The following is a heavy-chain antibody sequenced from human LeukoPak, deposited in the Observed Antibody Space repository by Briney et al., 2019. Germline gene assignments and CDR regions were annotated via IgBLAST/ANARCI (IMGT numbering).Heavy chain of an antibody. Sequence: GGSLRLSCAASGFTFSSYHMNWVRQAPGKGLEWLSYIQSSTGSMIYADSVEGRFTVSRDNAKNSLYLQMNSLRAEDTAVYYCSRVVQDVTGADYWGQGTLVIVSS. CDR1: GFTFSSYH. V-gene: IGHV3-48*01. CDR2: IQSSTGSM. CDR3: SRVVQDVTGADY. J-gene: IGHJ4*02. D-gene: IGHD3-9*01.